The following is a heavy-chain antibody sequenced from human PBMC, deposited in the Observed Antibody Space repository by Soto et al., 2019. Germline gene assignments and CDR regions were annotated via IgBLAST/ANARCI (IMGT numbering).Heavy chain of an antibody. V-gene: IGHV4-39*01. CDR3: ASTRLVATSVWY. CDR2: ISYSGNT. CDR1: GDSISSSSYH. J-gene: IGHJ4*02. Sequence: SETLSLTCSVSGDSISSSSYHWGWIRQPPGKGLEWIGTISYSGNTYYKSSLKSRVTISVDTSKNQFSLKLSSVTAADTAVYYCASTRLVATSVWYWGQGTLVTVSS. D-gene: IGHD5-12*01.